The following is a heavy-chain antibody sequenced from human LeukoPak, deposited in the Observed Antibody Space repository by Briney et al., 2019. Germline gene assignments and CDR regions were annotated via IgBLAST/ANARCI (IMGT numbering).Heavy chain of an antibody. D-gene: IGHD3-22*01. CDR2: ISGSGGST. J-gene: IGHJ4*02. Sequence: GGSLRLSCAASGFTFSSYAMSWVRQAPGKGLEWVSAISGSGGSTYYADSVKGRFTISRDNSKNTLYLQMNSLRAEDTALYYCAKGGRVSSSLYYYDSSGHTDFDYWGQGTLVTVSS. CDR3: AKGGRVSSSLYYYDSSGHTDFDY. V-gene: IGHV3-23*01. CDR1: GFTFSSYA.